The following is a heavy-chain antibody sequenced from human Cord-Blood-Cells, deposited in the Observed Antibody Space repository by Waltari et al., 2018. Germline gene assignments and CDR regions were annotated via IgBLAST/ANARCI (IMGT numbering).Heavy chain of an antibody. D-gene: IGHD1-26*01. Sequence: AASGFTFSSYSMNWARQAPGKGLEWVSSISSSSSYIYYADSVKGRFTISRDNAKNSLYLQMNSLRAEDTAVYYCARAGVGATLDAFDIWGQGTMVTDSS. CDR3: ARAGVGATLDAFDI. CDR1: GFTFSSYS. CDR2: ISSSSSYI. J-gene: IGHJ3*02. V-gene: IGHV3-21*01.